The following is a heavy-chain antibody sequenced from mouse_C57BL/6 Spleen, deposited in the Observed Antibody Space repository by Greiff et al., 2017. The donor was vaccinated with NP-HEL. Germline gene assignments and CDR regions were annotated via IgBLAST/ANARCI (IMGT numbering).Heavy chain of an antibody. J-gene: IGHJ4*01. CDR2: ISSGSSTI. D-gene: IGHD1-1*01. CDR1: GFTFSDYG. Sequence: EVQLVESGGGLVKPGGSLKLSCAASGFTFSDYGMHWVRQAPEKGLEWVAYISSGSSTIYYADTVKGRFTISRDNAKNTLFLQMTSLRSEDTAMYYCARPYYYGSSGEAMDYWGQGTSVTVSS. V-gene: IGHV5-17*01. CDR3: ARPYYYGSSGEAMDY.